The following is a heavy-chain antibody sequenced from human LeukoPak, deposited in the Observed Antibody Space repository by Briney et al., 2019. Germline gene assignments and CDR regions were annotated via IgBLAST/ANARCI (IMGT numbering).Heavy chain of an antibody. D-gene: IGHD6-13*01. J-gene: IGHJ5*02. CDR1: GGSFSGYY. Sequence: SETLSLTCAVYGGSFSGYYWSWIRQPPGKGLEWIGGINHSGSTNYNPSLKSRVTISVDTSKNQFSLKLSSVTAADTAVYYCARDKIAAAGIGWFDPWGQGTLVTVSS. V-gene: IGHV4-34*01. CDR3: ARDKIAAAGIGWFDP. CDR2: INHSGST.